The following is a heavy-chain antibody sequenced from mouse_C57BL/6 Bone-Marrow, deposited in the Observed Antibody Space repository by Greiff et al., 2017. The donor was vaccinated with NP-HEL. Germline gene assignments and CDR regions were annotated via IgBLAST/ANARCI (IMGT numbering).Heavy chain of an antibody. CDR3: ARDRAITTVVSYFDV. Sequence: VQLMESGGGLVKPGGSLKLSCAASGFTFSSYAMSWVRQTPEKRLEWVATISDGGSYTYYPDNVKGRFTISRDNAKNKLYLQMSHLKSEDTAMYYCARDRAITTVVSYFDVWGTGTTVTVSS. CDR1: GFTFSSYA. J-gene: IGHJ1*03. CDR2: ISDGGSYT. V-gene: IGHV5-4*01. D-gene: IGHD1-1*01.